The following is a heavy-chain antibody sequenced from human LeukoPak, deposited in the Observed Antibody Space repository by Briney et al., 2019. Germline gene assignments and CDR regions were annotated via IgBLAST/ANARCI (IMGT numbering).Heavy chain of an antibody. Sequence: GGSLRLSCSASGFTFSSYGMHWVRQAPVKGLEWVAVIWDDGSKKYYADSVKGRFTISRDNSKNMVCLQMNSLRAEDTAVYYCARARLGRGSIFLSYFDSWGQGTLVTVSS. CDR2: IWDDGSKK. V-gene: IGHV3-33*08. J-gene: IGHJ4*02. D-gene: IGHD1-26*01. CDR1: GFTFSSYG. CDR3: ARARLGRGSIFLSYFDS.